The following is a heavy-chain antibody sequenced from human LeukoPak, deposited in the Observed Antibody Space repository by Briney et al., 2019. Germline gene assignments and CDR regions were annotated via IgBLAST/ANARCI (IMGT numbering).Heavy chain of an antibody. Sequence: SSETLSSTCTVSGGSISSGGYYWSWIRQPPGKGLEWIGYIYYSGSTYYNPSLKSRVTISVDTSKNQFSLKLSSVTAADTAVYYCARVPRGSYPDYWGQGTLVTVSS. J-gene: IGHJ4*02. D-gene: IGHD3-16*02. CDR1: GGSISSGGYY. CDR2: IYYSGST. V-gene: IGHV4-30-4*01. CDR3: ARVPRGSYPDY.